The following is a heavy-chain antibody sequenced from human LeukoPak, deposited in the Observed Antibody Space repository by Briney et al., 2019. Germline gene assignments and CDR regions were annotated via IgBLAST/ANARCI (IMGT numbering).Heavy chain of an antibody. CDR3: ARDSSSSDNDDAFDI. D-gene: IGHD6-6*01. Sequence: PGGSLRLSCTGSGYSFTSYWIGWVRQMPGKGLEWMGIIYPGDSDTRYSPSFQGQVTISADKSIPTAYLQWSSLKASDTAMYYCARDSSSSDNDDAFDIWGQGTMVTVSS. V-gene: IGHV5-51*01. J-gene: IGHJ3*02. CDR1: GYSFTSYW. CDR2: IYPGDSDT.